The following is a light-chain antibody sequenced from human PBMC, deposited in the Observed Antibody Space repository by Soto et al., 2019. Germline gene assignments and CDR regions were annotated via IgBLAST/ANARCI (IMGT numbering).Light chain of an antibody. CDR2: DAS. J-gene: IGKJ3*01. Sequence: EIVLTQSPATLSLSPGERATLSCRASQSVSSYLAWYQQKPGQAPRLLIYDASNRATGIPARFSGSGSGTDFTLTISSLELEDFAVYYCQQRSNWAFTFGPGTKVDIK. V-gene: IGKV3-11*01. CDR3: QQRSNWAFT. CDR1: QSVSSY.